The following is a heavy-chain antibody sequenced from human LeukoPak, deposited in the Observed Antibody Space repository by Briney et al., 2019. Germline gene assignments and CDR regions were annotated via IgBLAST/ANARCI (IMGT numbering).Heavy chain of an antibody. Sequence: PSETLSLTCSVSGDSISTSDYYWGWIRQPPGKGLEWIAGIYDTGNTYYNPSLMSRVTISIDTSKNQFSLKLSSVTAADTAVYYCARDGITIFGVAHPDAFDIWGQGTMVTVSS. CDR2: IYDTGNT. J-gene: IGHJ3*02. V-gene: IGHV4-39*02. CDR1: GDSISTSDYY. CDR3: ARDGITIFGVAHPDAFDI. D-gene: IGHD3-3*01.